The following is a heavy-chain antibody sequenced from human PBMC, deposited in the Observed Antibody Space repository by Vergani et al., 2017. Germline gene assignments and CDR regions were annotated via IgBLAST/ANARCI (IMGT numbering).Heavy chain of an antibody. Sequence: QVQLVESGGGVVQPGGSLRLSCAASGFSFGSYGMHWVRVRQAPGKGLEWLAYLRYDGTTKQNADSVKGRFTISRDNSKNTLYLQMDSLRPEDTVMFYCVKDRGASIGFDDCGQGTKVTVSS. CDR3: VKDRGASIGFDD. D-gene: IGHD2-2*01. J-gene: IGHJ4*02. CDR2: LRYDGTTK. V-gene: IGHV3-30*02. CDR1: GFSFGSYG.